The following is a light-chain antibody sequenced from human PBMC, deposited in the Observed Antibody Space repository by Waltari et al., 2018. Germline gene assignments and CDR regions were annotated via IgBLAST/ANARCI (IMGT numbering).Light chain of an antibody. Sequence: EIVLTQSPGTLSLSLGARVTLSCRASQGLSSGYLAWYLQKPGQSPRLLIYGNTARATGIPDKFSGGGSGTDFSLTISRVDPEDFAVYYCQYYGVLPYTFDPGTRLEIK. CDR1: QGLSSGY. J-gene: IGKJ2*01. CDR2: GNT. CDR3: QYYGVLPYT. V-gene: IGKV3-20*01.